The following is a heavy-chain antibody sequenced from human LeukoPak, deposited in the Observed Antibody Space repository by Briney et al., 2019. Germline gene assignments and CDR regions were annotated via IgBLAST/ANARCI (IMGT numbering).Heavy chain of an antibody. CDR1: GFTFSNAW. CDR3: TTIPGLYCSSTSCRNDFDY. Sequence: GGSLRLSCAASGFTFSNAWMSWVRQAPGKGLEWVGRIKSKTDGGTTDYAAPVKGRFTISRDDSKNTLYLQMNSPKTEDTAVYYCTTIPGLYCSSTSCRNDFDYWGQGTLVTVSS. V-gene: IGHV3-15*01. J-gene: IGHJ4*02. D-gene: IGHD2-2*01. CDR2: IKSKTDGGTT.